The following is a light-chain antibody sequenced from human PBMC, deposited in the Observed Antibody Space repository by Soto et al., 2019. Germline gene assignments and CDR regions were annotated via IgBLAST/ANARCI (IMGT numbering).Light chain of an antibody. Sequence: DIQMTQSPSTLSASVGDRVIITCRASQTVERWMAWYQQKPGKAPKLLIYKASTLKSGVPSRFSGSGSVTEFTLTISSLQPDDFATYYCQHYNSYSEAFGQGTKVDI. V-gene: IGKV1-5*03. CDR1: QTVERW. J-gene: IGKJ1*01. CDR2: KAS. CDR3: QHYNSYSEA.